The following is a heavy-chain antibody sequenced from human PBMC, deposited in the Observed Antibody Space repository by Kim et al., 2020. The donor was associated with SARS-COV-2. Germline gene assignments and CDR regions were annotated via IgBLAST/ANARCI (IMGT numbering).Heavy chain of an antibody. CDR1: GYTFTSYD. D-gene: IGHD3-3*01. J-gene: IGHJ6*03. Sequence: ASVKVSCKASGYTFTSYDINWVRQATGQGLEWMGWMNPNSGNTGYAQKFQGRVTMTRNTSISTAYMELSSLRSEDTAVYYCARVPVLRFLEWPFDNYYYMDVWGKGTTVTVSS. CDR2: MNPNSGNT. CDR3: ARVPVLRFLEWPFDNYYYMDV. V-gene: IGHV1-8*01.